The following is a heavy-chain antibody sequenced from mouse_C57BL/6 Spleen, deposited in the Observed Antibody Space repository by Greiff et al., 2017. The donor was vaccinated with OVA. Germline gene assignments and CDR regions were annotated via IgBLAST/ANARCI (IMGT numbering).Heavy chain of an antibody. CDR2: INPSTGGT. Sequence: EVQLQQSGPELVKPGASVKISRKASGYSFTGYYMNWVKQSPEKSLEWIGEINPSTGGTTYNQKFKAKATLTVDKSSSTAYMQLKSLTSEDSAVYYCAREGDYDYEFAYWGQGTLVTVSA. J-gene: IGHJ3*01. CDR1: GYSFTGYY. CDR3: AREGDYDYEFAY. D-gene: IGHD2-4*01. V-gene: IGHV1-42*01.